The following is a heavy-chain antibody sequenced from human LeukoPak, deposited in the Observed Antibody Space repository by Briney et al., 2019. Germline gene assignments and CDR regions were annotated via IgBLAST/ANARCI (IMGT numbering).Heavy chain of an antibody. V-gene: IGHV3-23*01. CDR1: GFTFSSYA. J-gene: IGHJ4*02. Sequence: GGSLRLSCAASGFTFSSYAMSWVRQAPGKGLEWVSAISGSGGSTCYADSVKGRFTIPRDNSKNTLYLQMNSLRAEDTGVYYCAKDLSFSSGYDSGYWGQGTLVTVSS. CDR3: AKDLSFSSGYDSGY. D-gene: IGHD5-12*01. CDR2: ISGSGGST.